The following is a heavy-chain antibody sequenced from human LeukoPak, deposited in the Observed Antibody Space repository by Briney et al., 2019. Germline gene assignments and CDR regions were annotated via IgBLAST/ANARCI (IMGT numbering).Heavy chain of an antibody. J-gene: IGHJ5*02. CDR3: ARAGTGNNWFDP. D-gene: IGHD1-1*01. CDR1: GGSISSGGYS. Sequence: SETLSLTCAVSGGSISSGGYSWSWIRQPPGKGLEWIGYIYHSGSTYYNPSLKSRVTISVDRSKNQFSLRLSSVTAADTAVYHCARAGTGNNWFDPWGQGTLVTFSS. V-gene: IGHV4-30-2*01. CDR2: IYHSGST.